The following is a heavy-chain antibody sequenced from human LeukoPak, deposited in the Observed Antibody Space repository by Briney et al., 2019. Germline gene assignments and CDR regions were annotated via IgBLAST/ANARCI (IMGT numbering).Heavy chain of an antibody. V-gene: IGHV5-51*01. Sequence: GESLKISCKGSGYRFTNYWIGWVRQMPGKGLEWMGIIYPGDSDTRYNPSFQGQVTISADKSISTAYLQWSSLKASDTAMYYCARQAKFGDNWFDPWGQGTLVTVSS. CDR3: ARQAKFGDNWFDP. J-gene: IGHJ5*02. CDR1: GYRFTNYW. D-gene: IGHD3-10*01. CDR2: IYPGDSDT.